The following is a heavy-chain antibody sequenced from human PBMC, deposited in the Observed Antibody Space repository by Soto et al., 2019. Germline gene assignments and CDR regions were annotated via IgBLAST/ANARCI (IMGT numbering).Heavy chain of an antibody. CDR1: GGSVSDKTYY. V-gene: IGHV4-61*01. CDR3: ARTTAVPNSLRSRYFFDY. Sequence: PSETLSLTCSVSGGSVSDKTYYWSWIRQPPGKRMEWIGYVYYSGTTNYNPSLKSRVTISVDLSKNQFSLRLSSVTTADTALYYCARTTAVPNSLRSRYFFDYWCQGTRVTGSS. CDR2: VYYSGTT. J-gene: IGHJ4*02. D-gene: IGHD4-17*01.